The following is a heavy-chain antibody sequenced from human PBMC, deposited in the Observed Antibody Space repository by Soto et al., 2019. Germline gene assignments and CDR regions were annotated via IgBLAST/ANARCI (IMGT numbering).Heavy chain of an antibody. D-gene: IGHD6-13*01. V-gene: IGHV4-4*07. Sequence: SETLSLTCTVSGASMNSYHWSRIRQPAGKGLEWIGHIHSSGSTNYNPSLKSRVTMSVDTSKNQFSLRLMSLTAADTAVYYCARDQGVAAAGITWFDPWGQGSLVTVSS. CDR3: ARDQGVAAAGITWFDP. CDR2: IHSSGST. CDR1: GASMNSYH. J-gene: IGHJ5*02.